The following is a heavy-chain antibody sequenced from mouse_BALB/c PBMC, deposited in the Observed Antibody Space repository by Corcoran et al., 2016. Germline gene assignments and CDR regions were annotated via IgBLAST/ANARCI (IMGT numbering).Heavy chain of an antibody. D-gene: IGHD2-4*01. V-gene: IGHV9-3-1*01. CDR1: AYTFTNYG. Sequence: QILLVQSGPELKKPGAAAKISCYASAYTFTNYGMNWVKQAPRKGLKWMGWINTYTGEPTYADDFKGRFAFSLETSASTAYLQLNNLKNEDTATYLCARRTYDYESYAMDYWGQGTSVTVSA. CDR3: ARRTYDYESYAMDY. J-gene: IGHJ4*01. CDR2: INTYTGEP.